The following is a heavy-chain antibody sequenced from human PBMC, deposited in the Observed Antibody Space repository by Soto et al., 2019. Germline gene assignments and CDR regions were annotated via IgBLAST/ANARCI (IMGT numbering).Heavy chain of an antibody. J-gene: IGHJ4*02. D-gene: IGHD2-8*01. CDR2: INHSGST. CDR3: ARKKGYCTNGVCYFPGPIDY. V-gene: IGHV4-34*01. Sequence: SETLSLTCAVYGGSFSGYYWSWIRQPPGKGLEWIGEINHSGSTNYNPSLKSRVTISVDTSKNQFSLKLSSVTAADTAVYYCARKKGYCTNGVCYFPGPIDYWGQGTLVTVSS. CDR1: GGSFSGYY.